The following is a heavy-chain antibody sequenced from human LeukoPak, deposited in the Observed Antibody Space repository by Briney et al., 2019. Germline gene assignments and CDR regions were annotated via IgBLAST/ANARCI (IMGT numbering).Heavy chain of an antibody. D-gene: IGHD1-26*01. CDR2: INPNSGGT. CDR1: GYTFTGYY. J-gene: IGHJ4*02. Sequence: ASVKVSCKASGYTFTGYYMHWVRQAPGQGLEWMGWINPNSGGTNYAQKFQGRVTMTRDTSISTAYMELSRLRSDDTAVYYCARRSGSYYHFDYWGQGTLVTVSS. CDR3: ARRSGSYYHFDY. V-gene: IGHV1-2*02.